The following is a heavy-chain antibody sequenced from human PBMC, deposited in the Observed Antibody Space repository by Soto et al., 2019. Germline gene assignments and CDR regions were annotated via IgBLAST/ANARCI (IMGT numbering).Heavy chain of an antibody. D-gene: IGHD3-22*01. CDR1: GFTFSSYG. CDR3: AKDPLSYYYDSSGYQDY. CDR2: ISYDGSNK. V-gene: IGHV3-30*18. Sequence: GGSLRLSCAASGFTFSSYGMHWVRQAPGKGLEWVAVISYDGSNKYYADSVKGRFTISRDNSKNTLYLQMNSLRAEDTAVYYCAKDPLSYYYDSSGYQDYCGQGTLVTVSS. J-gene: IGHJ4*02.